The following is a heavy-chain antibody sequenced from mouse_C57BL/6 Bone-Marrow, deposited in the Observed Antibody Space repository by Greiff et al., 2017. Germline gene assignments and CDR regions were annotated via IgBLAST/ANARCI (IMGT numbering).Heavy chain of an antibody. CDR2: IYPGDGDT. CDR1: GYAFSSYW. CDR3: AREDGNYGGPFAY. D-gene: IGHD2-1*01. V-gene: IGHV1-80*01. Sequence: VQLQQSGAELVKPGASVKISCKASGYAFSSYWMNWVKQSPGKGLEWIGQIYPGDGDTNYNGKFKGKATLTADKSSSTAYMQLSSLTSEDSAVYFCAREDGNYGGPFAYWGQGTLVTVSA. J-gene: IGHJ3*01.